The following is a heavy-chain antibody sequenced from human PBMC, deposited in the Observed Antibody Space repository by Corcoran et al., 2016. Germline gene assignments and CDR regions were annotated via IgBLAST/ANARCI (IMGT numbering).Heavy chain of an antibody. CDR3: ARGALGDDDGYLHDY. CDR2: INPSGGST. J-gene: IGHJ4*02. Sequence: QVQLVQSGAEVKKPGASVKVSCKASGYTFTSYYMHWVRQATGQGLEWMGIINPSGGSTSYAQKFQGRVTMTRDTSTSTVYMELSSLRSEDTAGYYWARGALGDDDGYLHDYWGQGTLVTVSS. V-gene: IGHV1-46*01. D-gene: IGHD5-12*01. CDR1: GYTFTSYY.